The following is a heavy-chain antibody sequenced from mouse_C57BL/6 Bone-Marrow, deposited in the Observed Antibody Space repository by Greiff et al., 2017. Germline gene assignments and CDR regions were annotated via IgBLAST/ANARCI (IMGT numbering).Heavy chain of an antibody. CDR1: GFNIKDDY. J-gene: IGHJ1*03. CDR3: TCSYYWYFDV. V-gene: IGHV14-4*01. Sequence: VQLQQSGAELVRPGASVKLSCTASGFNIKDDYMHWVKQRPEQGLEWIGWIDPENGDTEYASKFQGKATITADTSSNTAYLQLSSLTSEDTAVYYCTCSYYWYFDVWGTGTTVTVSS. CDR2: IDPENGDT. D-gene: IGHD1-1*01.